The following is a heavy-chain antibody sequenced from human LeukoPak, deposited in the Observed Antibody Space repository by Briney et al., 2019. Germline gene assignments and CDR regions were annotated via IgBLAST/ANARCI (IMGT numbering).Heavy chain of an antibody. CDR2: ISGSGGST. V-gene: IGHV3-23*01. J-gene: IGHJ4*02. CDR3: ARVASYGSGSYLHFDY. D-gene: IGHD3-10*01. CDR1: GFTFSSYA. Sequence: GGSLRLSCAASGFTFSSYAMSWVRQAPGKGLEWVSAISGSGGSTYYADSVKGRFTISRDNSKNTLYLQMNSLRAGDTAVYYCARVASYGSGSYLHFDYWGQGTLVTVSS.